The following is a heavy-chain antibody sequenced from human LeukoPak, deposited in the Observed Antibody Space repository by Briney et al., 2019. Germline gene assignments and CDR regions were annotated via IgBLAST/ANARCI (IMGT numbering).Heavy chain of an antibody. D-gene: IGHD5-24*01. J-gene: IGHJ4*02. Sequence: PSETLSLTCAVYGGSFSGYYWSWIRQPPGKGLEWIGEINHSGSTNYNPSLKSRVTISVDTSKSQFSLKLSSVTAADTAVYYCARDGEIENYWGQGTLVTVSS. V-gene: IGHV4-34*01. CDR1: GGSFSGYY. CDR3: ARDGEIENY. CDR2: INHSGST.